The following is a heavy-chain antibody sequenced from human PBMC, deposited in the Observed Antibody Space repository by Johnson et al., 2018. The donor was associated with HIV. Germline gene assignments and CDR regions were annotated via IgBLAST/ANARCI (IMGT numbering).Heavy chain of an antibody. D-gene: IGHD1-26*01. Sequence: QVQLVESGGGVVQPGRSLRLSCAASGFTFSSYAMHWVRQAPGKGLEWVAVISYDGSNKYYADYVKGRFTISRDNSKNTLYLQMNSLRAEDTAVYYCARDSPWELTAFDIWGQGTMVTVSS. CDR2: ISYDGSNK. J-gene: IGHJ3*02. CDR3: ARDSPWELTAFDI. V-gene: IGHV3-30-3*01. CDR1: GFTFSSYA.